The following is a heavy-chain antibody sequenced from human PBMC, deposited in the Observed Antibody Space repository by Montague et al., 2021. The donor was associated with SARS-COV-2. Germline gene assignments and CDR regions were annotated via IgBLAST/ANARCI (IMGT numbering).Heavy chain of an antibody. CDR2: VSYSGDY. Sequence: SETLSLTCTVSGASISSSSFFWGWIRQPPGKGLEWIGTVSYSGDYNYMPSLESRVSISVDTSNNQFSLRLSSVTAADTAVYYCARMIVQHAGMDVWGQGTTVTVSS. J-gene: IGHJ6*02. CDR1: GASISSSSFF. D-gene: IGHD3-22*01. CDR3: ARMIVQHAGMDV. V-gene: IGHV4-39*07.